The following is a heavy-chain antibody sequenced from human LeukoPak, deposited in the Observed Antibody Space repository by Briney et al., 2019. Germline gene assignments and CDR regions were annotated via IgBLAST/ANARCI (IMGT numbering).Heavy chain of an antibody. D-gene: IGHD3-22*01. Sequence: ASVKVSCKASGYTFTSYYMHWVRQAPGQGLEWMGIINPSGGSTSYAQKFQGRVTMTRDTSTSTVYMELSSLRSEDTAVYYCARDSHYDSSGYYSLGLDYWGQGTLVTVSS. J-gene: IGHJ4*02. V-gene: IGHV1-46*01. CDR3: ARDSHYDSSGYYSLGLDY. CDR1: GYTFTSYY. CDR2: INPSGGST.